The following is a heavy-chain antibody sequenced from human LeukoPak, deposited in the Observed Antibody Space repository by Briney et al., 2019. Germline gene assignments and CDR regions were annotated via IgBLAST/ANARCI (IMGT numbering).Heavy chain of an antibody. V-gene: IGHV3-33*01. D-gene: IGHD3/OR15-3a*01. CDR1: GFTFSSYA. J-gene: IGHJ5*02. CDR3: ARDLKFKDWSTWFDP. CDR2: IWYGGSTK. Sequence: GGSLRFSCAASGFTFSSYAMHWVRQAPGKGLEWVAVIWYGGSTKYYADSVKGRFTISRDISKNTLYLQMNSLSAEDTAVYYCARDLKFKDWSTWFDPWGQGTLVTVSS.